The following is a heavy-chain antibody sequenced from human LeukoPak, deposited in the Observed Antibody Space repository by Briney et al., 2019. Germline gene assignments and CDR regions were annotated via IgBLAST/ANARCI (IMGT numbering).Heavy chain of an antibody. CDR3: AKDGGHSSVLYYFES. V-gene: IGHV3-9*01. CDR2: ISWKSDSM. CDR1: GFIFDDYA. Sequence: GGSPRLSCEASGFIFDDYAMHWVRQAPGKGLEWVSGISWKSDSMRYADSVKGRFTVSRDNAKNSLYLEMNSLRPEDTAFYYCAKDGGHSSVLYYFESWGQGTLVTVSS. D-gene: IGHD6-19*01. J-gene: IGHJ4*02.